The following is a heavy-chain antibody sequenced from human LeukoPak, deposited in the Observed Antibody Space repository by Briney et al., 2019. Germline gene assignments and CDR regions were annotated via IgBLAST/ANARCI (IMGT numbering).Heavy chain of an antibody. D-gene: IGHD6-13*01. CDR3: AKAPYSSSWYDNYFDY. Sequence: GGSLRLSCAASGVTFSNYFMTWVRQAPGKGLEWVSSIRGDGTDTYYADSVKGRFTISRDNSKNTLYLQMNSLRAEDTAVYYCAKAPYSSSWYDNYFDYWGQGTLVTVSS. J-gene: IGHJ4*02. CDR2: IRGDGTDT. V-gene: IGHV3-23*01. CDR1: GVTFSNYF.